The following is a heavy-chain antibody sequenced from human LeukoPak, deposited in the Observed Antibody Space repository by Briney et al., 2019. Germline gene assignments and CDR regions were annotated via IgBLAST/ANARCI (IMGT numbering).Heavy chain of an antibody. Sequence: PSETLSLTCTVSGGSISSSSYYWGWIRQPPGKGLEWIGSIYYSGSTYYNPSLKSRVTISVDTSKNQFSLKLSSVTAADTAVYYCGAYGDLRDAFDIWGQGTMVTVSS. CDR2: IYYSGST. J-gene: IGHJ3*02. CDR3: GAYGDLRDAFDI. D-gene: IGHD4-17*01. V-gene: IGHV4-39*01. CDR1: GGSISSSSYY.